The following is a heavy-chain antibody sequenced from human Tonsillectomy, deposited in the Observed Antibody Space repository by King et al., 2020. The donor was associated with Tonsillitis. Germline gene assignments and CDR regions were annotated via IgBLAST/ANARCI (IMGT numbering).Heavy chain of an antibody. D-gene: IGHD2-15*01. Sequence: VQLVESGGGVVQPGRSLRLSCAASGFTFSSYAMHWVRQAPGKGLEWVAVISYDGSNKYYADSVKGRFTISRDNSKNTLYLQMNSLGAEDTAVYYCARDRLRYCSGGSCFSLYYWGQGTLVTVSS. V-gene: IGHV3-30*04. J-gene: IGHJ4*02. CDR1: GFTFSSYA. CDR3: ARDRLRYCSGGSCFSLYY. CDR2: ISYDGSNK.